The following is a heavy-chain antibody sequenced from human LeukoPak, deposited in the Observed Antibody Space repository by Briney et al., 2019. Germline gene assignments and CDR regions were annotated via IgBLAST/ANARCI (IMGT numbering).Heavy chain of an antibody. V-gene: IGHV3-7*03. D-gene: IGHD3-10*01. J-gene: IGHJ6*04. CDR2: IKQDGSEK. Sequence: GGSLRLSCAASGFTFSSYWMSWVRQAPGKGLEWVANIKQDGSEKYYVDSVKGRFTISRDNAKNSLYLQMNSLKTEDTAVYYCKTLWFGPIGGMDVWGKGTTVTVSS. CDR1: GFTFSSYW. CDR3: KTLWFGPIGGMDV.